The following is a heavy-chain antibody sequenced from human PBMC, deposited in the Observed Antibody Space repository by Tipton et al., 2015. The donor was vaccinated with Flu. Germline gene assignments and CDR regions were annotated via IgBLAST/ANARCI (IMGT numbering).Heavy chain of an antibody. J-gene: IGHJ4*02. Sequence: QVQLVQSGAEVKKPGASVKVSCKASGYTFTSYDINWVRQATGQGLEWVGWMNPNSGNTGYAQKFQGRVTITRNTSISTAYMELSSLRSEDTAVYYCARGRDVLYSSGWYFLPDPPDFDYWGQGTLVTVSS. D-gene: IGHD6-19*01. V-gene: IGHV1-8*03. CDR2: MNPNSGNT. CDR3: ARGRDVLYSSGWYFLPDPPDFDY. CDR1: GYTFTSYD.